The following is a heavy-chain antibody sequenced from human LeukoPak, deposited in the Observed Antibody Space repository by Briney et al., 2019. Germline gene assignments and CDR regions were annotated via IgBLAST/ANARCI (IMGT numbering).Heavy chain of an antibody. CDR3: AELGITTIGGV. V-gene: IGHV3-11*04. CDR1: GFAFSDYD. CDR2: ISSTGSIT. Sequence: GGSLRLSCEASGFAFSDYDMTWIRQSPGRGLEWISYISSTGSITYYADSVEGRFTISRDNAKNSLYLQMNSLRAEDTAVYYCAELGITTIGGVWGKGTTVTISS. D-gene: IGHD3-10*02. J-gene: IGHJ6*04.